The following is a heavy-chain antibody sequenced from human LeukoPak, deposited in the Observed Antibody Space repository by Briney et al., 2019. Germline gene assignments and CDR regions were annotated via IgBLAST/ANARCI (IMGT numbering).Heavy chain of an antibody. Sequence: SETLSLTCIVSGGSISGSSYYWAWIRQPPGKGLEWIGSGFYSGSAYYSPSLKSRVTISVDTSKNQFSLNLSSVTAADTAVYYCARLRGAMTTVTSDFDYWGQGTPVTVSS. V-gene: IGHV4-39*01. CDR2: GFYSGSA. CDR3: ARLRGAMTTVTSDFDY. D-gene: IGHD4-17*01. CDR1: GGSISGSSYY. J-gene: IGHJ4*02.